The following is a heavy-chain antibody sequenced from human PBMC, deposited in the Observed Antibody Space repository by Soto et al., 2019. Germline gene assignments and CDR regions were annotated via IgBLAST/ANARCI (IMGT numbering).Heavy chain of an antibody. V-gene: IGHV3-23*01. D-gene: IGHD3-22*01. CDR2: ISGSGGST. Sequence: EVQLLESGGGLVQPGGSLRLSCAASGFTFSNYAMNWVRQAPGKGLEWVSAISGSGGSTYYADSVKGRFTISRDNSKNTLYLQMNSLSAEDTAVYFCAKTIDRAYYYYGMDVWGQGTTVTASS. J-gene: IGHJ6*02. CDR3: AKTIDRAYYYYGMDV. CDR1: GFTFSNYA.